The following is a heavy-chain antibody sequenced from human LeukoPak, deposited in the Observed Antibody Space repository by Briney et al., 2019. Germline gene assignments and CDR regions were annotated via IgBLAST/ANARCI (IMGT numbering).Heavy chain of an antibody. CDR3: ARDPATDWSVSYYFDF. D-gene: IGHD2-21*01. J-gene: IGHJ4*02. CDR1: GFTFSPNP. CDR2: ISRRSGYI. Sequence: GGPLRLSCPASGFTFSPNPMTGVRQAPGKGLEWVSSISRRSGYIYYAGSVKGRFTISRDNAKNSLYLQLNSLGVADTAVYYCARDPATDWSVSYYFDFWGQGALVTVSS. V-gene: IGHV3-21*06.